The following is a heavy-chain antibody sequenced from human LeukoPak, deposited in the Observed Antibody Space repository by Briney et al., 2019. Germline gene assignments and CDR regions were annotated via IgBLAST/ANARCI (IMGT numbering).Heavy chain of an antibody. Sequence: PGGSLRLSCAASGFTVSSNYMSWVRQAPGKGLEWVSAISGSGGSTYYADSVKGRFTISRDNSKNTLYLQMNSLRAEDTAVYYCAKPEVFPDYWGQGTLVTVSS. D-gene: IGHD2-21*01. J-gene: IGHJ4*02. CDR3: AKPEVFPDY. V-gene: IGHV3-23*01. CDR2: ISGSGGST. CDR1: GFTVSSNY.